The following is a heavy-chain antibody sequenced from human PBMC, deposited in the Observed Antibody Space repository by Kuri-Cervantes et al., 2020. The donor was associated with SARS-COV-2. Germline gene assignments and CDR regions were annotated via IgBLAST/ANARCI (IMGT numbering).Heavy chain of an antibody. D-gene: IGHD5-18*01. V-gene: IGHV4-34*01. CDR1: GGSISSYY. CDR3: AKTPGYSYGALYFDY. CDR2: INHSGST. J-gene: IGHJ4*02. Sequence: GSLRLSCTVSGGSISSYYWSWIRQPPGKGLEWIGEINHSGSTNYNPSLKSRVTISVDKSKNQFSLKLSSVTAADTAVYYCAKTPGYSYGALYFDYWGQGTLVTVSS.